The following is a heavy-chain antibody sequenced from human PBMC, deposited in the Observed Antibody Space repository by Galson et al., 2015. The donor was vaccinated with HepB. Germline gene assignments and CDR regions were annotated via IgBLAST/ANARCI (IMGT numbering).Heavy chain of an antibody. V-gene: IGHV3-64D*06. CDR1: GFTFSSYA. CDR2: ISSNGGST. J-gene: IGHJ6*02. CDR3: VKTDVQYYYGSGSYYASYYYYGMDV. D-gene: IGHD3-10*01. Sequence: SLRLSCAASGFTFSSYAMHWVRQAPGKGLEYVPAISSNGGSTYYADSVKGRFTISRDNSKNTLYLQMSSLRAEDTAVYYCVKTDVQYYYGSGSYYASYYYYGMDVWGQGTTVTVSS.